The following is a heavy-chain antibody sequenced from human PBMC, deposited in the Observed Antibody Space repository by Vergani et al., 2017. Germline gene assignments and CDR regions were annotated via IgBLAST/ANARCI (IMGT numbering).Heavy chain of an antibody. Sequence: QLQLQESGPGLVKPSETLSLTCTVSGGSISSSSYYWGWIRQPPGKGLEWIGSIYYSGSTYYNPSLKSRVTISVDTSKNLFSLKLSSVSAADTAVYYCARFSWDGSGCFDYWGQGTLVTVSS. CDR1: GGSISSSSYY. V-gene: IGHV4-39*01. J-gene: IGHJ4*02. CDR2: IYYSGST. D-gene: IGHD6-19*01. CDR3: ARFSWDGSGCFDY.